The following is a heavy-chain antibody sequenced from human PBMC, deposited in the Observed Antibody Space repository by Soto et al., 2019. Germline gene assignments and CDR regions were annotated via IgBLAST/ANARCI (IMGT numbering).Heavy chain of an antibody. V-gene: IGHV4-30-2*02. J-gene: IGHJ4*02. CDR3: ATYDSGGKFDF. CDR1: GGTIISGGYS. Sequence: TLSLTCAVSGGTIISGGYSWSWVRQPPGKGLEWIGYIYHSGTTNYNPSLKGRVSISVDTSKNQFSLKLTSVTAADTAVYYCATYDSGGKFDFWGQGTLVTVSS. CDR2: IYHSGTT. D-gene: IGHD3-22*01.